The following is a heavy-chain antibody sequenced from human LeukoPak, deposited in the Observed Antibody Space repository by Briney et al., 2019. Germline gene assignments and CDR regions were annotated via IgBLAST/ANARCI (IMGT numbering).Heavy chain of an antibody. CDR2: IYSGGNT. Sequence: GGSLRLSCTVSGFTVSGNSMSWVRQAPGKGLEWVSFIYSGGNTHYSDSVKGRFTISRDNSKNTLYLQMNSLRAEDTAVYYCAKSKGSGPLLNWFDPWGQGTLVTVSS. J-gene: IGHJ5*02. CDR3: AKSKGSGPLLNWFDP. V-gene: IGHV3-53*01. CDR1: GFTVSGNS. D-gene: IGHD3-10*01.